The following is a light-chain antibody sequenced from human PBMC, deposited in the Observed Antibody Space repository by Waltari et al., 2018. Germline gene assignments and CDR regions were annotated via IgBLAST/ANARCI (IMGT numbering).Light chain of an antibody. CDR3: QQSYSTPYT. CDR2: SAS. CDR1: QSISSY. V-gene: IGKV1-39*01. J-gene: IGKJ2*01. Sequence: DIQMTQSPSSLSASVGDKVTITCRASQSISSYLNGYQQKPCKPPKLLIYSASSLQSGVPSRFSGSGSGTDFTLTISSLQPEDFATYYCQQSYSTPYTFGQGTKLEIK.